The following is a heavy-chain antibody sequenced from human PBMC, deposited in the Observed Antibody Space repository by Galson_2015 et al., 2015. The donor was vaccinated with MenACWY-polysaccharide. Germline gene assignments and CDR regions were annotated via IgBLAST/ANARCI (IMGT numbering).Heavy chain of an antibody. CDR2: ISGSGGRT. J-gene: IGHJ4*02. CDR3: AKALVVVVTNDY. D-gene: IGHD3-22*01. V-gene: IGHV3-23*01. Sequence: SLRLSCAASGFTFRSHAMSWVRHAPGNGLEWVSAISGSGGRTYSADSMKDRFTISRDNSKNNLYLQMDSLRAEDTAVYYCAKALVVVVTNDYWGQGTLVTVSS. CDR1: GFTFRSHA.